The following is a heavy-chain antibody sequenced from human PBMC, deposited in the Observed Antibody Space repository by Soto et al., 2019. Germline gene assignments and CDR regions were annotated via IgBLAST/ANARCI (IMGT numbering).Heavy chain of an antibody. CDR3: ARVGPAHYYDSSGYYSPLDY. Sequence: QVQLVQSGAEVKKPGSSVKVSCKASGDTFSSYAINWVRQAPGQGLEWMGGIIPMFGTANYAKKFKGRVTSPAGENTSTVYMELSSLRSEDTAVYYCARVGPAHYYDSSGYYSPLDYWGQGTLVTVSS. CDR1: GDTFSSYA. V-gene: IGHV1-69*01. D-gene: IGHD3-22*01. CDR2: IIPMFGTA. J-gene: IGHJ4*02.